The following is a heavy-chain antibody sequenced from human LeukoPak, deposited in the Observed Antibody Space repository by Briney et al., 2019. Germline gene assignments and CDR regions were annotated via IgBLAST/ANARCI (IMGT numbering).Heavy chain of an antibody. CDR2: ISGSGGST. D-gene: IGHD6-13*01. CDR1: GFTFSSYW. J-gene: IGHJ4*02. Sequence: PGGSLRLSCAASGFTFSSYWMSWVRQAPGKGLEWVSAISGSGGSTYYADSVKGRFTISRDNSKNTLYLQMNSLRAEDTAVYYCAKPRGQQLVSHFDYWGQGTLVTVSS. V-gene: IGHV3-23*01. CDR3: AKPRGQQLVSHFDY.